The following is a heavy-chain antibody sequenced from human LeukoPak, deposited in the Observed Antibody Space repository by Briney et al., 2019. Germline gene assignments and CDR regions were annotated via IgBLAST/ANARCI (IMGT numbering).Heavy chain of an antibody. CDR2: INPNSGGT. V-gene: IGHV1-2*02. CDR3: ARDVRITMVRGVILGYYYYYMDV. Sequence: ASVKVSCKASGYTFTGYYTHWVRQAPGQGLEWMGWINPNSGGTNYAQKFQGRVTMTRDTSISTAYMELSRLRSDDTAVYYCARDVRITMVRGVILGYYYYYMDVWGKGTTVTVSS. D-gene: IGHD3-10*01. CDR1: GYTFTGYY. J-gene: IGHJ6*03.